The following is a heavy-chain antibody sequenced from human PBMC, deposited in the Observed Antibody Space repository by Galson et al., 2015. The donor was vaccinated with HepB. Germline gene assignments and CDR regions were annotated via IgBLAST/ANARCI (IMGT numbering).Heavy chain of an antibody. D-gene: IGHD6-25*01. CDR3: AKDQRSSRASRYDWFDP. CDR2: ISDRGGST. J-gene: IGHJ5*02. Sequence: SLRLSCAASGFTFSSNAMTWVRQAPGKGLEWVSSISDRGGSTYYADTVTGRFTISRANSKNTLYLQMNSLRVEDTAVYYCAKDQRSSRASRYDWFDPWGQGTLVTVSS. V-gene: IGHV3-23*01. CDR1: GFTFSSNA.